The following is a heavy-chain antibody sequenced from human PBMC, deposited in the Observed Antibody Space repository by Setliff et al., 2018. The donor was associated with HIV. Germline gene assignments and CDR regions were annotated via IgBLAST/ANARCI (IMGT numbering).Heavy chain of an antibody. D-gene: IGHD5-12*01. Sequence: ASVKVSCKASGGTFSSYAISWVRQAPGQGLEWMGGIIPIFGTANYAQKFQGRVTITADESTSTAYMELSSLRSEDTAVYYCARTRGYSGYESFDYWGQGTLVTVSS. J-gene: IGHJ4*02. CDR1: GGTFSSYA. CDR2: IIPIFGTA. V-gene: IGHV1-69*13. CDR3: ARTRGYSGYESFDY.